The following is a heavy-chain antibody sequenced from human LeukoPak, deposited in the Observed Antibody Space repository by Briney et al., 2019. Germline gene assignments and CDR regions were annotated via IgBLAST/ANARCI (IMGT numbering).Heavy chain of an antibody. V-gene: IGHV1-18*01. CDR1: DYTFTNYG. Sequence: GASVKVSCKASDYTFTNYGISWVRQAPGQGLEWMGWICAYNGKTYYAQKFQGRVTVTTDTSTSTAYMDLRSLRSDDTAVYYCARTNLDCKSGVCYDYWGQGTPVTVSS. CDR2: ICAYNGKT. CDR3: ARTNLDCKSGVCYDY. J-gene: IGHJ4*02. D-gene: IGHD2-8*01.